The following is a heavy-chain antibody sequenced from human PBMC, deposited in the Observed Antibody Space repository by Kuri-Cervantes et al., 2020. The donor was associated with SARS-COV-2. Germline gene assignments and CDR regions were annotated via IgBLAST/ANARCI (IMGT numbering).Heavy chain of an antibody. CDR1: GFTFSRYA. Sequence: GESLKISCAASGFTFSRYAMHWVRQAPGKGLEWVAVISYDGSNKDYTASGKGRFTISRDNSQNTLYLQMKSLRTEDTALYYCARDRVGVHDSWGQGTLVTLSS. CDR2: ISYDGSNK. D-gene: IGHD2-21*01. V-gene: IGHV3-30-3*01. CDR3: ARDRVGVHDS. J-gene: IGHJ4*02.